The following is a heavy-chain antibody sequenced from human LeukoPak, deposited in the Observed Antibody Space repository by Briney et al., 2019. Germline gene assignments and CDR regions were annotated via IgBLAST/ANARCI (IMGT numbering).Heavy chain of an antibody. CDR2: IYYSGTT. CDR3: ARGVYIAAAQYGY. J-gene: IGHJ4*02. Sequence: TSETLSLTCTVSGGSISSYYWSWIRQPPGKGLEWIGYIYYSGTTNYNPSLKSRVTISVDTSKNQFSLKLSSVTAADTAAYYCARGVYIAAAQYGYWGQGTLVTVSS. CDR1: GGSISSYY. D-gene: IGHD6-13*01. V-gene: IGHV4-59*01.